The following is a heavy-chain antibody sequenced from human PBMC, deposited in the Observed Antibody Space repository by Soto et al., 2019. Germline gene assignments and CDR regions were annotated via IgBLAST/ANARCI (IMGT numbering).Heavy chain of an antibody. CDR3: AREPPSPVATRADD. J-gene: IGHJ4*02. CDR2: ISSSSSYI. D-gene: IGHD5-12*01. Sequence: TGGSLRLSCAASGFTFSSYSMNWVRQAPGKGLEWVSSISSSSSYIYYADSVKGRFTISRDNAKNSLYLQMNSLRAEDTAVYYCAREPPSPVATRADDWGQGTLVTVSS. V-gene: IGHV3-21*01. CDR1: GFTFSSYS.